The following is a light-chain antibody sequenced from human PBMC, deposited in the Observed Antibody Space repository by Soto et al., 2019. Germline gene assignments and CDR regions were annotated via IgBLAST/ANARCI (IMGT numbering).Light chain of an antibody. V-gene: IGKV3-20*01. J-gene: IGKJ4*01. CDR2: CAS. Sequence: ENVLTQSPGTLSLSPGERATLSCRASQSLSSSYLAWYQQKPGQAPRLLIYCASSRATGIPDRFSGSGSGTDFTLTISRLEPEEFAVYYCQQFATSPLTFGGGTKVEIK. CDR3: QQFATSPLT. CDR1: QSLSSSY.